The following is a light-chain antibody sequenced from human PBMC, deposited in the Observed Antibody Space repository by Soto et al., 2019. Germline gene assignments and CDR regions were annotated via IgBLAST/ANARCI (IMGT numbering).Light chain of an antibody. V-gene: IGKV3-20*01. CDR2: GAS. Sequence: EIVLTQSPGTLSLSPGERATLSCRASQSVIGSYLAWYQQKPGQAPRLLIYGASSRATGIPDRFSGSGSGTDFTLTISRLEPEDFAVYYCQQYDTWWTFGQGTKVDI. CDR3: QQYDTWWT. CDR1: QSVIGSY. J-gene: IGKJ1*01.